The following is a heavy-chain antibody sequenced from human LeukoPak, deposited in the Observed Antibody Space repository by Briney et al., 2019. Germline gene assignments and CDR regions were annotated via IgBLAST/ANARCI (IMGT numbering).Heavy chain of an antibody. J-gene: IGHJ4*02. CDR2: ISNNGGYT. V-gene: IGHV3-23*01. CDR3: AKDGVIKFGGVKGYFDY. Sequence: GGSLRLSCAASGFTFSSSAMSWVRQAPGKGLEWVSAISNNGGYTYYADSVQGRFTISRDNSKNTLYLQMNSLRAEDTAVYHCAKDGVIKFGGVKGYFDYWGQGTLVTVSS. D-gene: IGHD3-16*01. CDR1: GFTFSSSA.